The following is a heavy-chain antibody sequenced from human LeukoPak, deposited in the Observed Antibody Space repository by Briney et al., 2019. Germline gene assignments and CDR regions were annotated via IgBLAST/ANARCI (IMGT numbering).Heavy chain of an antibody. CDR1: GFTFSSYA. CDR3: ARSLRWHYFDY. D-gene: IGHD4-23*01. V-gene: IGHV3-30*04. CDR2: ISYDGSNK. J-gene: IGHJ4*02. Sequence: GRSLRLSCAASGFTFSSYAMHWVRQAPGKGLEWVAVISYDGSNKYYADSVKGRFTISRDNSKNTLYLQMNSLRAEDTVVYYCARSLRWHYFDYWGQGTLVTVSS.